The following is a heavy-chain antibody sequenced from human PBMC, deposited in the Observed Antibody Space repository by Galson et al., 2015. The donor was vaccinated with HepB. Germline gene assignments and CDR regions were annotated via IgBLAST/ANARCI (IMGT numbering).Heavy chain of an antibody. J-gene: IGHJ6*02. D-gene: IGHD6-19*01. CDR3: AREEGPPGGSSGWYGGSGGMDV. CDR2: INPNSGGT. Sequence: SVKVSCKASGGTFSSYTISWVRQAPGQGLEWMGWINPNSGGTNYAQKFQGWVTMTRDTSISTAYMELSRLRSDDTAVYYCAREEGPPGGSSGWYGGSGGMDVWGQGTTVTVSS. CDR1: GGTFSSYT. V-gene: IGHV1-2*04.